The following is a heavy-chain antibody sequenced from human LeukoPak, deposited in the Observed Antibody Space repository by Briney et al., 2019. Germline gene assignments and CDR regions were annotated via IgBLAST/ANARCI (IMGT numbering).Heavy chain of an antibody. V-gene: IGHV4-39*02. CDR2: ISYNGRT. D-gene: IGHD2-15*01. CDR1: TDSISSNNLF. J-gene: IGHJ5*02. Sequence: SETLSLTCTVSTDSISSNNLFWGWIRQPPGKGLEWIGTISYNGRTFYNPSLKSRVTISADASKNRFSLKLSSVTAADTAVYYCARDCSGGTCHNWFDPWGQGTLVTVSS. CDR3: ARDCSGGTCHNWFDP.